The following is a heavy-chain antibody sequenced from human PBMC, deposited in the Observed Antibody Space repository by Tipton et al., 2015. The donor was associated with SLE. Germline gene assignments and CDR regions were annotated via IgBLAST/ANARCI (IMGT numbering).Heavy chain of an antibody. J-gene: IGHJ4*02. CDR3: ARRGWYSGYDF. D-gene: IGHD5-12*01. CDR2: IKQDGSEK. V-gene: IGHV3-7*01. CDR1: GFTFRSYW. Sequence: SLRLSCAASGFTFRSYWTSWVRQAPGKGLEWVANIKQDGSEKYYVDSVKGRFTISRDNAKNSLYLQMNSLRVEDTAVYYCARRGWYSGYDFGGQGTLVTVSS.